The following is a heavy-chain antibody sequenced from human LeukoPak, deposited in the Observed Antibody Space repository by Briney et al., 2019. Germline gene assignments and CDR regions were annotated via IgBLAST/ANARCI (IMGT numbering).Heavy chain of an antibody. CDR2: VWATGTKK. CDR3: ARKRDGSGTYFNNYFYYYYVDV. J-gene: IGHJ6*03. CDR1: GFMFSNYG. D-gene: IGHD3-10*01. V-gene: IGHV3-33*01. Sequence: GGSLRLSCVASGFMFSNYGMHWVRQAPGKGLEWVAVVWATGTKKDYADSVKGRFTISRDNTKNTLYLQMNSLRAEDTAVYYCARKRDGSGTYFNNYFYYYYVDVWGKGTTVTV.